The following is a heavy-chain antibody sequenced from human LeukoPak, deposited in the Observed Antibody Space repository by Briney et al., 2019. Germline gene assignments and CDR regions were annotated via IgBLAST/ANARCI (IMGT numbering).Heavy chain of an antibody. CDR2: IWYDGSNE. V-gene: IGHV3-33*03. CDR3: ASRTGTTRD. J-gene: IGHJ4*02. D-gene: IGHD1-1*01. Sequence: PGGSLRLSCAASGFTFSAYGMHWVRQAPGKGLEWVAAIWYDGSNEDYSDSVKGRFTISRDNAKNSLYLQMNSLRAEDTAVYYCASRTGTTRDWGQGTLVTVSS. CDR1: GFTFSAYG.